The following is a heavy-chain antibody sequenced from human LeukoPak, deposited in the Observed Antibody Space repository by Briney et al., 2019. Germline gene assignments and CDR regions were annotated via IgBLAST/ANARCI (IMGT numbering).Heavy chain of an antibody. V-gene: IGHV1-69*13. Sequence: EASVKVSCKASGGTFSSYAISWVRQAPGQGLEWMGGIFPIFGTANYAQKFQGRVTITADESTSTAYMELSSLRSEDTAVYYCARETQPYYFDYWGQGTLVTVSS. CDR3: ARETQPYYFDY. CDR2: IFPIFGTA. J-gene: IGHJ4*02. D-gene: IGHD1-14*01. CDR1: GGTFSSYA.